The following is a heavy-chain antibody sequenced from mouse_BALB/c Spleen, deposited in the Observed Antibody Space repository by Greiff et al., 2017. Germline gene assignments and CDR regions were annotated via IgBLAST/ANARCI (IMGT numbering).Heavy chain of an antibody. Sequence: EVKLQESGPGLVKPSQSLSLTCTVTGYSITSDYAWNWIRQFPGNKLEWMGYISYSGSTSYNPSLKSRISITRDTSKNQFFLQLNSVTTEDTAMYYCARHETMITLFDYWGQGTTLTVSS. V-gene: IGHV3-2*02. CDR3: ARHETMITLFDY. D-gene: IGHD2-4*01. CDR2: ISYSGST. CDR1: GYSITSDYA. J-gene: IGHJ2*01.